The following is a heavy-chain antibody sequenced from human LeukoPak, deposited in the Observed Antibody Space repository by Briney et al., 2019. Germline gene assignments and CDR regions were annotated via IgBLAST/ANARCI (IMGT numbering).Heavy chain of an antibody. Sequence: GGSLRLSCAASGFTFSSYGMTWVRQAPGKGLEWVSAISTTGGGTYYADSVKGRFTISRDNSKNTLYLRMNSLRAEDTAVYSCAKDRGDCSSTSCYLSAWGQGTLVTVSS. J-gene: IGHJ4*02. CDR3: AKDRGDCSSTSCYLSA. V-gene: IGHV3-23*01. CDR1: GFTFSSYG. D-gene: IGHD2-2*01. CDR2: ISTTGGGT.